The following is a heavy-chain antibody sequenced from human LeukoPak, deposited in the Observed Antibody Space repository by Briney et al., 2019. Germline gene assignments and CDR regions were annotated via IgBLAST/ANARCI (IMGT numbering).Heavy chain of an antibody. D-gene: IGHD6-19*01. CDR3: AREGTNPAGIPVSGIRPTGI. CDR1: GYTFTDHY. Sequence: ASVKVSCKASGYTFTDHYIHWVRQAPGQGLEWMGWLNPNSGGTNYAQKFQGRVTLTRDTSISTDYMELTRLRSDDTAFYYCAREGTNPAGIPVSGIRPTGIWGQGTLVTVSS. J-gene: IGHJ4*02. V-gene: IGHV1-2*02. CDR2: LNPNSGGT.